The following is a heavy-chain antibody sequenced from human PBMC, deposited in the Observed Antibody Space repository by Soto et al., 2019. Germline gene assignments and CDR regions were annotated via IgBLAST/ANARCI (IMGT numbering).Heavy chain of an antibody. CDR2: IIPIFGTA. CDR3: ARTSRLPYYFDY. Sequence: ASVKVSGKASGGTFSSYAISWVRQAPGQGLAWMGGIIPIFGTANYAQKFQGRVTITADKSTSTAYMELSSLRSEDTAVYYCARTSRLPYYFDYWGQGTLVTVSS. CDR1: GGTFSSYA. V-gene: IGHV1-69*06. J-gene: IGHJ4*02. D-gene: IGHD6-25*01.